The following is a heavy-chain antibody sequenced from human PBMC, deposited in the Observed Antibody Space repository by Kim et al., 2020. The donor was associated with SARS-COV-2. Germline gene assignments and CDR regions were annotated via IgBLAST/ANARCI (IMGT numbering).Heavy chain of an antibody. D-gene: IGHD3-10*01. Sequence: SETLSLTCAVYGGSFSGYYWSWIRQPPGKGLEWIGEINHSGSTNYNPSLKSRVTISVDTSKNQFSLKLSSVTAADTAVYYCARGRGTMVRVRKNYYYGMDVWGQGTTVTVSS. CDR3: ARGRGTMVRVRKNYYYGMDV. J-gene: IGHJ6*02. V-gene: IGHV4-34*01. CDR2: INHSGST. CDR1: GGSFSGYY.